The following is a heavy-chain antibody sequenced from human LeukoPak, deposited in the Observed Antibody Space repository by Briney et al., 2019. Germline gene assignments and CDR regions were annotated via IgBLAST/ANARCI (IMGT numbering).Heavy chain of an antibody. CDR1: GGSFSGYY. D-gene: IGHD5-18*01. V-gene: IGHV4-34*01. CDR2: TNHSGST. CDR3: ARTTAMAYFDY. Sequence: SETLSLTCAVYGGSFSGYYWSWIRQPPGKGLEWIGETNHSGSTNYNPSLKSRVTISVDTSKNQFSLKLSSVTAADTAVYYCARTTAMAYFDYWGQGTLVTVSS. J-gene: IGHJ4*02.